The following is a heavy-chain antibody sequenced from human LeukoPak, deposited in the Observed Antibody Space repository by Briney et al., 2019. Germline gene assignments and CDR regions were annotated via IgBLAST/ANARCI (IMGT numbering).Heavy chain of an antibody. CDR1: GFTFSGYA. J-gene: IGHJ3*02. CDR2: ISYDGSNK. CDR3: ARQKVVAATSWHLDI. Sequence: PGGSLRLSCAASGFTFSGYAIHWVRQAPGKGLEWVAVISYDGSNKYYADSVKGRFTISRDNSKNTLYLQMNSLRTEDTGVYHCARQKVVAATSWHLDIWGQGTMVTVSS. D-gene: IGHD2-15*01. V-gene: IGHV3-30-3*01.